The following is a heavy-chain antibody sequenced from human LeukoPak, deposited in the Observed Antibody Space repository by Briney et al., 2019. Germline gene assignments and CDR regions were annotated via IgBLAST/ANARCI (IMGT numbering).Heavy chain of an antibody. D-gene: IGHD3-22*01. Sequence: GGSLRLSCAASGFTFGGYAMSWVRQAPGKGLEWVSAISGSGGSTYYADSVKGRFTISRDNSKNTLYLPMNSLRAEDTAVYYCAKDLADSSGYYHLPSAPLDYWGQGTLVNVSS. V-gene: IGHV3-23*01. CDR1: GFTFGGYA. CDR3: AKDLADSSGYYHLPSAPLDY. CDR2: ISGSGGST. J-gene: IGHJ4*02.